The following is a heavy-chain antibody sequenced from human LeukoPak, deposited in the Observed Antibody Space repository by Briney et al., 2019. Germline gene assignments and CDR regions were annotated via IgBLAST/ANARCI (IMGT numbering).Heavy chain of an antibody. V-gene: IGHV1-69*05. D-gene: IGHD1-1*01. CDR1: GGTFSSYA. Sequence: SSEKVSCKASGGTFSSYAISWVRQAPGQGLEWMGGIIPIFGTANYAQKFQGRVTITTDESTSTAYMELSSLRSEDTAVYYCASHQERHPYYFHYWGQGTLVTVSS. J-gene: IGHJ4*02. CDR3: ASHQERHPYYFHY. CDR2: IIPIFGTA.